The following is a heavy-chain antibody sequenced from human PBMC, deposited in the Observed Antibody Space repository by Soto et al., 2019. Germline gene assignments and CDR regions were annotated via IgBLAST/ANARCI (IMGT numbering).Heavy chain of an antibody. CDR1: GGTFSSYA. V-gene: IGHV1-69*01. CDR2: TIPIFGTA. D-gene: IGHD4-17*01. J-gene: IGHJ4*02. Sequence: QVQLVQSGAEVKKPGSSVKVSCKASGGTFSSYAISWVRQAPGQGLEWMGGTIPIFGTANYAQKFQGRDTITADESTSTAYMELISLRSEDTAVYYCARDRAHDYGCGFDYWGQGTLVTVSS. CDR3: ARDRAHDYGCGFDY.